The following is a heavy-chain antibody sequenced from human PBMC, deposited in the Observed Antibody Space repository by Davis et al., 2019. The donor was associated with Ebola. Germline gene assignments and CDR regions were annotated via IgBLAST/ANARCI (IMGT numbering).Heavy chain of an antibody. V-gene: IGHV1-2*04. CDR2: INPNSGGT. D-gene: IGHD1-14*01. Sequence: ASVKVSCKASGYTFTGYYMHWVRQAPGQGLEWMGWINPNSGGTNYAQKFQGWVTMTRDTSIITAYMELSRLRSDDTAVYYCAIALNLNWFDPWGQGTLVTVSS. J-gene: IGHJ5*02. CDR1: GYTFTGYY. CDR3: AIALNLNWFDP.